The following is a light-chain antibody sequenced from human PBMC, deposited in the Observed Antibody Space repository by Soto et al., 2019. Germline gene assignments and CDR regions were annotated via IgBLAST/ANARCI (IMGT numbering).Light chain of an antibody. CDR1: NSNIGSHV. CDR2: NNN. CDR3: AVWYDSLNGWV. V-gene: IGLV1-44*01. J-gene: IGLJ3*02. Sequence: QPVLTQPPSASGTPGQRVTISCSGSNSNIGSHVVYWYQQLPGTAPKLLIYNNNQRPSGVPDRFSGSKSGTSASLAISGLQSEDEADYYCAVWYDSLNGWVFGGGTKLTVL.